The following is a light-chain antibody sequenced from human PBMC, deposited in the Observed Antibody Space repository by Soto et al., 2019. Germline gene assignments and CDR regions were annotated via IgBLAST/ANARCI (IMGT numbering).Light chain of an antibody. J-gene: IGKJ5*01. Sequence: DIQMTQSPSTLSASVGDRVTITCQARQGIKSYLTWYQQKPGKAPNLLIYDTSVLETGVPSRFSGSGSGTDFTFTISSLQPEDIGTYYCQQYDNLPITFGQGTRLEIK. V-gene: IGKV1-33*01. CDR1: QGIKSY. CDR2: DTS. CDR3: QQYDNLPIT.